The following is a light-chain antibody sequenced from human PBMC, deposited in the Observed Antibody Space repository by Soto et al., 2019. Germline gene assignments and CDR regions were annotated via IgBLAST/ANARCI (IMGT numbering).Light chain of an antibody. J-gene: IGKJ3*01. CDR3: QQYGSSFT. CDR1: QSVSSSY. Sequence: EIVLTQSPGTLPLSPGERATLSCRASQSVSSSYLAWYRQKPGQAPRLLIYAASSRATGTPDRFSGSGSGTDFTITISRLEPEDFAVYYCQQYGSSFTFGPGTKVDIK. CDR2: AAS. V-gene: IGKV3-20*01.